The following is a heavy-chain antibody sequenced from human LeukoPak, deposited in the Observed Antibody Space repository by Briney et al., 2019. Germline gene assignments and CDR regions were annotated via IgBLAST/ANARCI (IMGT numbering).Heavy chain of an antibody. CDR2: INHSGST. CDR1: GGSFSGYY. CDR3: ARQHYYDSSGYPKTRPGYYYIDV. D-gene: IGHD3-22*01. J-gene: IGHJ6*03. Sequence: PSETLSLTCAVYGGSFSGYYWSWIRQPPGKGLEWIGEINHSGSTNYNPSLKSRVTISVDTSKNQFSLKLSSVTAADTAVYYCARQHYYDSSGYPKTRPGYYYIDVWGKGTTVTISS. V-gene: IGHV4-34*01.